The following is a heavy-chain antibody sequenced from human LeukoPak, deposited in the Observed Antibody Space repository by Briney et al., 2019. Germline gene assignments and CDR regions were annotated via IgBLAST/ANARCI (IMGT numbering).Heavy chain of an antibody. D-gene: IGHD2-15*01. V-gene: IGHV4-59*01. CDR3: ARGRGGGGSSNNWFDP. Sequence: SETLSLTCNVSGGSLNNYYWSWIRQPPGKGLEWLGYVYYSGNTNYNPSLKSRVTLSLDTSKSQFSLKLTSVTAADTAVYYCARGRGGGGSSNNWFDPWGQGTLVTVSS. J-gene: IGHJ5*02. CDR1: GGSLNNYY. CDR2: VYYSGNT.